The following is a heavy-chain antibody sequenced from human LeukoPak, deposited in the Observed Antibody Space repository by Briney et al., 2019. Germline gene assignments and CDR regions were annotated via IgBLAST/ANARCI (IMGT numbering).Heavy chain of an antibody. CDR2: INSDGSST. V-gene: IGHV3-74*01. D-gene: IGHD4-17*01. CDR1: GFSLSRYW. CDR3: ATGDGDSRYYFDS. J-gene: IGHJ4*02. Sequence: PGGSLRLSCTASGFSLSRYWMHWVRQAPEKGLVWVSRINSDGSSTNYADSVKGRFTISRDNAKNTLFLEMNSLRAEDTAVYYCATGDGDSRYYFDSWGQGTQVTVSS.